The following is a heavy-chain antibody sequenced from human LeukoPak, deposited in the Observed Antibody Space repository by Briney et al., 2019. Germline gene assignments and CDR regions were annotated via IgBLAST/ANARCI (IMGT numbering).Heavy chain of an antibody. CDR3: AKDEYYYDSSGYASQH. D-gene: IGHD3-22*01. Sequence: GASLRLSCAASGFTFSSYAMSWVRQAPGKGLEWVSAFSGSGGSTYYADSVKGRFTISRDNSKNTLYLQMNSLRAEDTAVYYCAKDEYYYDSSGYASQHWGQGTLVTVSS. V-gene: IGHV3-23*01. CDR2: FSGSGGST. CDR1: GFTFSSYA. J-gene: IGHJ1*01.